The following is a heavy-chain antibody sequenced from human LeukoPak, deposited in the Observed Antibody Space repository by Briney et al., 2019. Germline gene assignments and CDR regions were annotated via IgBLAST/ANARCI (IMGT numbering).Heavy chain of an antibody. CDR2: ISSSSSYI. J-gene: IGHJ4*02. Sequence: GGSLRLSCAASGFTFSSYSMNWVRQAPGKGLEWVSSISSSSSYIYYADSAKGRFTISRDNAKNSLYLQMNSLRAEDTAVYYCARGPSYDSSGYYYGSPIDYWGQGTLVTVSS. CDR3: ARGPSYDSSGYYYGSPIDY. D-gene: IGHD3-22*01. CDR1: GFTFSSYS. V-gene: IGHV3-21*01.